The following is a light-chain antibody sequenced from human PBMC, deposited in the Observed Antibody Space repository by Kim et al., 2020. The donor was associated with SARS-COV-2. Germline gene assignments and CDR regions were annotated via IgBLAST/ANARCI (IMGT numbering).Light chain of an antibody. V-gene: IGKV3-20*01. J-gene: IGKJ2*01. CDR3: QHYGSSPYT. CDR1: QSVSSSF. Sequence: EIVLTQSPGTLSLSPGERATLSCRASQSVSSSFLAWYQQKPGQAPRLLMYGASSRATGIPDRFSGGGSGTDFTLTISRLEPEDFAVYYCQHYGSSPYTFGQGTKL. CDR2: GAS.